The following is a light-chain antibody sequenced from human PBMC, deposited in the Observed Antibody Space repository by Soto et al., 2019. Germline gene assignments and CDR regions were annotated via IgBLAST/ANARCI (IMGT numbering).Light chain of an antibody. CDR1: SSNIGSNT. Sequence: QSVLTQPPSASGTPGQRVTISCSGSSSNIGSNTVNWYQQLPGTAPKLLIYNNNQRPSGVPDRFSGSKSGTSASLAISGLQSEDGADYYRAAWDDSLNGLVFGTGTKLTVL. J-gene: IGLJ1*01. V-gene: IGLV1-44*01. CDR3: AAWDDSLNGLV. CDR2: NNN.